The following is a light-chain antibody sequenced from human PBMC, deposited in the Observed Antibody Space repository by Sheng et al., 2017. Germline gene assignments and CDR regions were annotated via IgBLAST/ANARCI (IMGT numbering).Light chain of an antibody. J-gene: IGKJ2*01. CDR1: QGIRND. CDR3: LQDYIYPYT. V-gene: IGKV1-6*01. Sequence: AIQMTQSPSSLSASVGDRVTITCRASQGIRNDLGWYQQKPGRAPRLLIYAASNLESGVPSRFSGSGSGTDFILTISSLQPEDLGTYYCLQDYIYPYTFGQGTKLEIK. CDR2: AAS.